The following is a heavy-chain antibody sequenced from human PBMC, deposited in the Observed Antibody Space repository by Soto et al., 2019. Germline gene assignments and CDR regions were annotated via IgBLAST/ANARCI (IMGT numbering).Heavy chain of an antibody. CDR2: IYHSGST. Sequence: PSETLSLTCAVSGGSISSGGYSWSWIRQPPGKGLEWIGYIYHSGSTYYNPSLKSRVTISVDRSKNQLSLKLSSVTAADTAVYYCARASGITGIFDYWGQGTLVTVSS. V-gene: IGHV4-30-2*01. D-gene: IGHD1-20*01. CDR3: ARASGITGIFDY. J-gene: IGHJ4*02. CDR1: GGSISSGGYS.